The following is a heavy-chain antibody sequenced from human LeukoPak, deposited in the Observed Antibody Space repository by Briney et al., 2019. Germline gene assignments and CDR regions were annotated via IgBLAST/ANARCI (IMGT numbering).Heavy chain of an antibody. V-gene: IGHV3-23*01. D-gene: IGHD3-22*01. CDR2: ISGSGGST. J-gene: IGHJ3*01. CDR1: GFTFSSYG. CDR3: ANLFRYYYDSSGYYYA. Sequence: GGSLRLSCAASGFTFSSYGMSWVRQAPGKGLEWVSAISGSGGSTYYADSVKGRFTISRDNSKNTLYLQMNSLRAEDTAVYYCANLFRYYYDSSGYYYAWGQGTMVTASS.